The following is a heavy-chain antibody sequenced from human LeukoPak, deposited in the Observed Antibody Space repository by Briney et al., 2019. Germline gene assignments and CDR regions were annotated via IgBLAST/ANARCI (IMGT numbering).Heavy chain of an antibody. CDR1: GGSFSGYY. CDR2: INHSGST. D-gene: IGHD3-22*01. CDR3: ARCYYDSSGYYSYYYYYMDV. J-gene: IGHJ6*03. V-gene: IGHV4-34*01. Sequence: PSETLSLTCAVYGGSFSGYYWGWIRQPPGKGLGWIGEINHSGSTNYNLSLKSRVTISVDTSKNQFSLKRSSVTAADTAVYYCARCYYDSSGYYSYYYYYMDVWGKGTTVTVSS.